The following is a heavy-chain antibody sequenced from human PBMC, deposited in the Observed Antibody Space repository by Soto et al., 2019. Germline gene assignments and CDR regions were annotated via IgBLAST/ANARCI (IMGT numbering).Heavy chain of an antibody. CDR3: AKDRAAMGGEYYYYGMDV. V-gene: IGHV5-51*01. J-gene: IGHJ6*02. CDR1: GYTFTDYW. CDR2: IYPGDSDT. D-gene: IGHD2-2*01. Sequence: PGESLKISCKGSGYTFTDYWIGWVRQLPGKGLEWMGIIYPGDSDTRYSPSFQGHVTITVDKSTSTAYLQWNGLRAEDTAVYYCAKDRAAMGGEYYYYGMDVWGQGTTVTVSS.